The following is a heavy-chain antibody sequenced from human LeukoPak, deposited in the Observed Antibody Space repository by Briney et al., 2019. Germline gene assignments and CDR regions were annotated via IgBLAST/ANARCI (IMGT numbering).Heavy chain of an antibody. Sequence: GGSLRLSCAASGFTFSSHGMNWVRQAPGKGLEWVSGIIPSGHTTYYADSVKGRFTISRDNAKNSLYLQMNSLRAEDTALYYCAKGTYYYDSSGYYGVDYWGQGTLVTVSS. CDR3: AKGTYYYDSSGYYGVDY. V-gene: IGHV3-23*01. CDR1: GFTFSSHG. CDR2: IIPSGHTT. D-gene: IGHD3-22*01. J-gene: IGHJ4*02.